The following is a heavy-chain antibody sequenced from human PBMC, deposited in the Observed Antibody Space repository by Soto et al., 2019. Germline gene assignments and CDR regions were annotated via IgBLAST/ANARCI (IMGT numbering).Heavy chain of an antibody. D-gene: IGHD3-10*01. V-gene: IGHV4-31*03. Sequence: QVQLQESGPGLVKPSQTLSLTCTVSGGSISSGGYYWSWIRQHPGKGLEWIGYIYYSGSTYCNPSHKRRVTISVDTSKNQFSLKLSSVTAADTAVYYCAIGGYGFGEGYFDYWGQGTLVTVS. CDR2: IYYSGST. CDR1: GGSISSGGYY. J-gene: IGHJ4*02. CDR3: AIGGYGFGEGYFDY.